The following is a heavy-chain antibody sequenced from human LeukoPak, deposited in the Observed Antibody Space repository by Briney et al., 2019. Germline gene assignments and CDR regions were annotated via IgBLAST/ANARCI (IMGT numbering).Heavy chain of an antibody. V-gene: IGHV3-23*01. CDR1: GFRFSNYA. J-gene: IGHJ1*01. Sequence: GGSLRLSCAASGFRFSNYAMIWVRQAPGKGLEWVSAMSGSGGNIYYADSVKGRFTISRDNSNNTLYLQMNSLRADDTAVYYCAKDGRYFDWLVGAQLSRTSAEYFQHSGQGTLVTVSA. CDR2: MSGSGGNI. CDR3: AKDGRYFDWLVGAQLSRTSAEYFQH. D-gene: IGHD3-9*01.